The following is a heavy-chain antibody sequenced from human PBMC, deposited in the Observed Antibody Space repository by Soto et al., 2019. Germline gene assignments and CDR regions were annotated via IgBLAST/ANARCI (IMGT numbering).Heavy chain of an antibody. J-gene: IGHJ5*02. CDR1: GGSISSGGYS. V-gene: IGHV4-30-2*01. Sequence: SETLSLTCAVSGGSISSGGYSWSWIRQPPGKGLEWIGYIYHSGSTYYNPSLKSRVTISVDRSKNQFSLKLSSVTAADTAVYYCARSFTEENWFDPWGQGTLVTVSS. CDR2: IYHSGST. CDR3: ARSFTEENWFDP. D-gene: IGHD4-4*01.